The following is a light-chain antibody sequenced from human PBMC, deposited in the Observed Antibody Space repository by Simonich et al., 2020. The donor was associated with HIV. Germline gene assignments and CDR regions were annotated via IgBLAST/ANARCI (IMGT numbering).Light chain of an antibody. CDR3: SSYKSSSTWV. CDR1: SSDVGSYDV. J-gene: IGLJ3*02. CDR2: EGS. V-gene: IGLV2-14*02. Sequence: QSALTQPASVSGSPGQSITISCTGTSSDVGSYDVVSWYQQHPGKAPKLIIYEGSKRPSGVSNRFSGSKSGNTASLTISGLQAEDEADYYCSSYKSSSTWVFGGGTKLTVL.